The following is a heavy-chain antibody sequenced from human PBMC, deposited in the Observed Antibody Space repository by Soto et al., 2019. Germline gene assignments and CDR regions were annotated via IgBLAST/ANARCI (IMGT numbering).Heavy chain of an antibody. J-gene: IGHJ4*02. Sequence: GGSLRLSCAASGFTVSSNYMSWVRQAPGKGLEWVSVIYSGGSTYYADYVKGRFTISRDNSKNTLYLQMNSLRAEDTAVYYCARDAYGDYVHYWGQGTLVTVSS. CDR1: GFTVSSNY. D-gene: IGHD4-17*01. CDR2: IYSGGST. V-gene: IGHV3-53*01. CDR3: ARDAYGDYVHY.